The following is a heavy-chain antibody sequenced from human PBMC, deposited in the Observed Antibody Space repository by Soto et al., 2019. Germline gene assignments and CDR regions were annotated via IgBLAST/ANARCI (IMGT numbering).Heavy chain of an antibody. D-gene: IGHD5-12*01. V-gene: IGHV4-31*03. CDR2: LYYSGST. CDR3: ARASDSGYDYFGSKGYAFDI. Sequence: QVQLQESGPGLVKPSQTLSLTFTVSGGSISSGGYYWSWIRQHPGKGREWIGYLYYSGSTYYNPSLKSRVTISVDTSKNQFSLKLSSVTAADTAVYYCARASDSGYDYFGSKGYAFDIWGQGTMVTVSS. CDR1: GGSISSGGYY. J-gene: IGHJ3*02.